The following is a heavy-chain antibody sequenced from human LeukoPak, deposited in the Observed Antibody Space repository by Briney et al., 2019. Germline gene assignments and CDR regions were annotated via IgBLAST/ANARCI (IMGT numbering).Heavy chain of an antibody. V-gene: IGHV3-21*01. CDR2: ISSISSYI. CDR1: GFSFSSYS. D-gene: IGHD3-3*01. J-gene: IGHJ5*02. Sequence: PGGSLRLSCAASGFSFSSYSMNWVRQAPGKGLEWVSSISSISSYIYYADSVKGRFTISRDNATNSLYLQMNSLRAEDTAVYYCARGPTVRFLEGGRQIWFDPWGQGTLVTVSS. CDR3: ARGPTVRFLEGGRQIWFDP.